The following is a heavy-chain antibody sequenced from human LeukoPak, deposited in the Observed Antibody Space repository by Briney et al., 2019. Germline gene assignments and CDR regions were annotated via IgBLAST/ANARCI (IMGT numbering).Heavy chain of an antibody. V-gene: IGHV3-23*01. CDR3: AKGHYASGSYRYGLDV. D-gene: IGHD3-10*01. J-gene: IGHJ6*02. Sequence: AGGSLRLSCAASGFTFSSYAMNWVRQAPGKGLEWVSVISGSGGSTYYADSVKGRFTISRDNSKNTLSLQMNSLRAEDTAIYYCAKGHYASGSYRYGLDVWGQGTTVTVSS. CDR2: ISGSGGST. CDR1: GFTFSSYA.